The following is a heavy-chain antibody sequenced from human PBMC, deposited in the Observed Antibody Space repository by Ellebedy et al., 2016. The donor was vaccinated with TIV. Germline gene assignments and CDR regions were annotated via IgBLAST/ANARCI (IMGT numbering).Heavy chain of an antibody. Sequence: GGSLRLSCAASGFIFSSFAMFWVRQAPGKGLEWVAVISYDGKNKFYADSVKGRFSLSRDTSQNPVFLQMDSLTTEDTAVYYCARGPSASAYLDSWGQGALVIVSS. CDR3: ARGPSASAYLDS. J-gene: IGHJ4*02. V-gene: IGHV3-30*04. CDR1: GFIFSSFA. CDR2: ISYDGKNK.